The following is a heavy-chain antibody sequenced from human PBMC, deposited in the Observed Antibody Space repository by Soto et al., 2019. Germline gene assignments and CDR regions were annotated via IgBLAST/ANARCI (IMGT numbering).Heavy chain of an antibody. D-gene: IGHD5-12*01. J-gene: IGHJ4*02. CDR2: ISSSSSYI. Sequence: EVQLVESGGGLVKPGGSLRLSCAASGFTFSSYSMNWVRQAPGNGLEWVSSISSSSSYIYYADSVKGRFTISRDNAKNSLYLQMNSLRAEDTAVYYCARKYSGYDLAYFDYWGQGTLVTVSS. CDR3: ARKYSGYDLAYFDY. V-gene: IGHV3-21*01. CDR1: GFTFSSYS.